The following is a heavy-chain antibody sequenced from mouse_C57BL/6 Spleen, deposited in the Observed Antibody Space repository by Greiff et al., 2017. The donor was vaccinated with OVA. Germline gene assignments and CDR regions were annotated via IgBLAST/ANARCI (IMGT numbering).Heavy chain of an antibody. CDR3: ARMGDYDFHFDY. CDR2: IDPSDSYT. D-gene: IGHD2-4*01. J-gene: IGHJ2*01. V-gene: IGHV1-50*01. Sequence: VQLQQPGAELVKPGASVKLSCKASGYTFTSYWMQWVKQRPGQGLEWIGEIDPSDSYTNYNQKFKGKATLTVDTSSSTSYMQLRSLTSEDSAVYYCARMGDYDFHFDYWGQGTTLTVSS. CDR1: GYTFTSYW.